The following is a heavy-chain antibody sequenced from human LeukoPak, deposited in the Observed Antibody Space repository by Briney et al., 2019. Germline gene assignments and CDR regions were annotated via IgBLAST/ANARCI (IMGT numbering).Heavy chain of an antibody. V-gene: IGHV3-23*01. J-gene: IGHJ5*02. CDR1: GFTFSSYW. Sequence: HSGGSLRLSCAASGFTFSSYWMSWVRQAPGKGLEWVSDISGSGSITYYSDSVKGRFTISRDNSKNTLYLQMNSLRAEDTAVYYCAKFGAIYTSGWYGMNWFDPWGQGTLVTVSS. D-gene: IGHD6-19*01. CDR3: AKFGAIYTSGWYGMNWFDP. CDR2: ISGSGSIT.